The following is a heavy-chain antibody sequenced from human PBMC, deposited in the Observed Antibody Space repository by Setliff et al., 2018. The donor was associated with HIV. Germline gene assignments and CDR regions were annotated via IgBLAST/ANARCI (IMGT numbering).Heavy chain of an antibody. CDR2: SSTSGCT. Sequence: SETLSLTCSVSGGSISGNAWSWIRQPPGKGLEWIGYSSTSGCTNCNPSPESRVTISVDTSKNQVSLNLNSVTAADTAVYYCVRHHDSDFSGDPDWFDPWGQGTLVTVSS. V-gene: IGHV4-4*08. CDR1: GGSISGNA. D-gene: IGHD2-15*01. CDR3: VRHHDSDFSGDPDWFDP. J-gene: IGHJ5*02.